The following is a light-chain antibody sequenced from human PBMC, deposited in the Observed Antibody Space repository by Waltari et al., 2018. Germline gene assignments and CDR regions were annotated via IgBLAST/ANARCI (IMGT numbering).Light chain of an antibody. Sequence: SFELTQPPSVSVSPGQTASITCSGETLPNQYTYWYQQKAGPAPVLVIFKDTERPSGIPGRFSGSSSGTVVTLTITGVRTEDEADYYCQSADSITTFEVFGGGTKLTVL. J-gene: IGLJ3*02. CDR1: TLPNQY. CDR3: QSADSITTFEV. CDR2: KDT. V-gene: IGLV3-25*03.